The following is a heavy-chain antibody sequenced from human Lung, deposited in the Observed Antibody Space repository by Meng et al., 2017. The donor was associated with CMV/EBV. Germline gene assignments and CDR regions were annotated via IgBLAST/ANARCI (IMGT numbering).Heavy chain of an antibody. CDR2: INPNSGAT. CDR1: GYTFTNHN. J-gene: IGHJ6*02. V-gene: IGHV1-2*02. D-gene: IGHD3-16*01. CDR3: ANAALLGSHSVDV. Sequence: ASVXVSCKASGYTFTNHNMHWVRQAPGQGLEWVGYINPNSGATNSAQTFQGRVTMTTDTSITTAYMELSRLTSDDTAVYFCANAALLGSHSVDVRGQGTAVTFSS.